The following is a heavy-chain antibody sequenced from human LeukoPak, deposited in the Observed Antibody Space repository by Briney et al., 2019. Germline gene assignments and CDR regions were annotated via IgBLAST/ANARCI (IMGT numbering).Heavy chain of an antibody. J-gene: IGHJ4*02. Sequence: SETLSLTCAVYGGSFSGYYWSWIRQPPGEGLEWIGEINHSGSTNYNPSLKSRVTISVDTSKNQFSLKLSSVTAADTAVYYCARTPTYYYDSSGLFDYWGQGTLVTVSS. CDR1: GGSFSGYY. CDR2: INHSGST. CDR3: ARTPTYYYDSSGLFDY. D-gene: IGHD3-22*01. V-gene: IGHV4-34*01.